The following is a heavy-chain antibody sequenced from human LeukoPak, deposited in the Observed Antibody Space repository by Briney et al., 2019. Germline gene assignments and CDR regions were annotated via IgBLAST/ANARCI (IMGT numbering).Heavy chain of an antibody. CDR1: GFTFSDYY. CDR3: ARVIAVAGLYFDY. Sequence: GGSLRLSCAASGFTFSDYYTSWIRQAPGKGLEWVSYISSSSSYTNYADSVKGRFTISRDNAKNSLYLQMNSLRAEDTAVYYCARVIAVAGLYFDYWGQGTLVTVSS. D-gene: IGHD6-19*01. CDR2: ISSSSSYT. J-gene: IGHJ4*02. V-gene: IGHV3-11*05.